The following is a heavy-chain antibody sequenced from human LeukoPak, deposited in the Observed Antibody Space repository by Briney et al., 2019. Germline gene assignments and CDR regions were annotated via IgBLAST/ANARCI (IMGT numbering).Heavy chain of an antibody. D-gene: IGHD3-10*01. V-gene: IGHV1-18*01. J-gene: IGHJ4*02. Sequence: ASVKVSCKASGYTFTSYGISWVRQAPGQGLEWMGWISAYNGNTDYAQKLQGRVTMTTDTSTSTAYMELRSLRSDDTAVYYCARGRLWGSGSYYSDYWGQGTLVTVSS. CDR2: ISAYNGNT. CDR3: ARGRLWGSGSYYSDY. CDR1: GYTFTSYG.